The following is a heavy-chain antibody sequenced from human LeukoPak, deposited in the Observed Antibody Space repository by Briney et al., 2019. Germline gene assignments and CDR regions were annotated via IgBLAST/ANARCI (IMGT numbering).Heavy chain of an antibody. J-gene: IGHJ5*02. CDR3: ARSGGFTLVRGAVNNWFDL. D-gene: IGHD3-10*01. CDR1: GGSISSYY. V-gene: IGHV4-39*07. CDR2: IYYSGST. Sequence: PSETLSLTCTVSGGSISSYYWGWIRQPPGKGLEWIGSIYYSGSTYYNPSLKSRVSVSVDTSKNQFSLKLRSVTAADTAVYYCARSGGFTLVRGAVNNWFDLWGRGTLVTVSS.